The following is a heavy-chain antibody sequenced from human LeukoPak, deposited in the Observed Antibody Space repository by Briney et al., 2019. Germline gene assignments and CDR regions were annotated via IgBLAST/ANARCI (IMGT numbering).Heavy chain of an antibody. D-gene: IGHD5-12*01. CDR3: AREGGYSGYLDY. V-gene: IGHV4-4*07. Sequence: SETLSLTCNVSGGSITNYYWSWIRQPAGEGLEWIGRIYSTGSTNYTPSLKSRVTLSVDTSKSQFSLKLTSVTAADTAVYYCAREGGYSGYLDYWGHGALVTVSS. CDR1: GGSITNYY. J-gene: IGHJ4*01. CDR2: IYSTGST.